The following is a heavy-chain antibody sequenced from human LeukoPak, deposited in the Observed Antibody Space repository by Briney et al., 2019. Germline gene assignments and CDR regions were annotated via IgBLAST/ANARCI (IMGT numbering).Heavy chain of an antibody. CDR2: INPNSGGT. CDR1: GYTFTGYY. CDR3: AREFNRRYSSGRRYYFDY. Sequence: GASVKVSCKASGYTFTGYYMHWVRQAPGQGLEWMGWINPNSGGTNYAQKFQGRVTMTRDTSISTAHMELSRLRSDDTAVYYCAREFNRRYSSGRRYYFDYWGQGTLVTVSS. V-gene: IGHV1-2*02. D-gene: IGHD6-19*01. J-gene: IGHJ4*02.